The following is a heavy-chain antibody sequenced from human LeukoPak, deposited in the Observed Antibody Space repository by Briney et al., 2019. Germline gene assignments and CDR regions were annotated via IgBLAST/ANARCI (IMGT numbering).Heavy chain of an antibody. J-gene: IGHJ4*02. CDR2: IKHSGST. V-gene: IGHV4-34*08. D-gene: IGHD2-21*01. CDR1: GFTFSDYY. CDR3: AASLWWLYIDY. Sequence: PGGPLRLSCEPSGFTFSDYYMSWFGKPPGRGLEWIGEIKHSGSTNYNPSLKSRVTISVDTSKNQFSLKLSSVTAADTAVYYCAASLWWLYIDYWGQGTLVTVSS.